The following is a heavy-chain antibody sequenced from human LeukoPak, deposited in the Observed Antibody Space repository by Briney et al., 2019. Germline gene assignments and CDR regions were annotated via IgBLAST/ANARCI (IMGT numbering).Heavy chain of an antibody. Sequence: PGGSLRLSCAASGFTFSNCGMHWVRQAPGKGLEWVAVIWYDGSNKYYADSVKGRFTISRDNSKNTVHLQMNSLGVEDTAVYYCAKDRDSGLGGSVDYWGQGILVTVSS. CDR3: AKDRDSGLGGSVDY. CDR2: IWYDGSNK. CDR1: GFTFSNCG. D-gene: IGHD1-26*01. J-gene: IGHJ4*02. V-gene: IGHV3-33*06.